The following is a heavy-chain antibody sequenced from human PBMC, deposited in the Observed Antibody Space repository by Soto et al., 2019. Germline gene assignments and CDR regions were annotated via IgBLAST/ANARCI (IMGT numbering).Heavy chain of an antibody. J-gene: IGHJ6*02. CDR1: GGSFIGYY. D-gene: IGHD3-16*01. CDR2: INHSGST. Sequence: SETLSLTCAVYGGSFIGYYCIFIRHPPFKGLEWIVEINHSGSTNYNPSLKSRVTISVDTSKNQFSLKLSSVTAADTAVYYCARADDFQDYYYYGMDVWGQGTTVTVSS. CDR3: ARADDFQDYYYYGMDV. V-gene: IGHV4-34*01.